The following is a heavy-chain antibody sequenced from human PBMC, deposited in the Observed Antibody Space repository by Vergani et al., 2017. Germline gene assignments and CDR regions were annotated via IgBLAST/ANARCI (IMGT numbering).Heavy chain of an antibody. CDR2: ISYDGTQK. CDR1: GFTSSYYG. CDR3: ATKSCGTPGCQIGYFRE. V-gene: IGHV3-30*03. D-gene: IGHD1-1*01. J-gene: IGHJ1*01. Sequence: QVHLVESVGGVVQPGRSLRLSCVVSGFTSSYYGMHWVRQAPGKGLEWVAAISYDGTQKYYADSVKGRFTISRDNSKSTLYLQMNSLRTEDTAVYYCATKSCGTPGCQIGYFREWGQGTLVTVSS.